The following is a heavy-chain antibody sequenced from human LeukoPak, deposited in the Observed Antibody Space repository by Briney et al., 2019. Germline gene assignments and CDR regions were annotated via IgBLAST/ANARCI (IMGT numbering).Heavy chain of an antibody. V-gene: IGHV4-39*07. J-gene: IGHJ4*02. CDR1: GGSISSSSYY. CDR2: IYYSGST. D-gene: IGHD4-17*01. Sequence: SETLSLTCTVSGGSISSSSYYWGWIRQPPGKGLEWIGSIYYSGSTYYNPSLKSRVTISVDTFKNQFSLKLSSVTAADTAVYYCARDFPIHFNYGEINWGQGTLVTVSS. CDR3: ARDFPIHFNYGEIN.